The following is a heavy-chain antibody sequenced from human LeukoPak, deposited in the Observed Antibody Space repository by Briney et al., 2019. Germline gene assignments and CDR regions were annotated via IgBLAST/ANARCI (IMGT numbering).Heavy chain of an antibody. D-gene: IGHD6-6*01. J-gene: IGHJ6*03. V-gene: IGHV1-24*01. CDR3: ASPSSLSSYYYYYMDV. CDR2: FDPEDGET. CDR1: GYTLTELS. Sequence: ASVKVSCKVSGYTLTELSMHWVRQAPGKGLEWMGGFDPEDGETIYAQKFQGRVTMTEDTSTDTAYMELSSLRSEDTAVYYCASPSSLSSYYYYYMDVWGKGTTVSVSS.